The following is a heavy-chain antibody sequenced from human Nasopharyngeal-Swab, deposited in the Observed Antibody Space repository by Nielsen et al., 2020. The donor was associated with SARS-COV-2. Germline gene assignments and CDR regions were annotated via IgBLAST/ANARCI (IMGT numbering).Heavy chain of an antibody. J-gene: IGHJ4*02. Sequence: GESLKISCAASGFTFSDSAIHWVRQASGEGLEWVARIRSKGNNYATAYAASVKGRFIIFRDDPTNTAYLQMNSLKTEDTAVYYCTRCGGGCYSGRDYGGQGTLVTVSS. CDR3: TRCGGGCYSGRDY. CDR1: GFTFSDSA. V-gene: IGHV3-73*01. D-gene: IGHD2-15*01. CDR2: IRSKGNNYAT.